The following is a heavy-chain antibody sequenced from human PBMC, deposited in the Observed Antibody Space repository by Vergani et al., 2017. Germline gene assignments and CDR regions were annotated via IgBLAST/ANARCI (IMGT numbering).Heavy chain of an antibody. J-gene: IGHJ6*03. CDR3: ASEHYSLAATHLYYSYCMDV. Sequence: QVQLQQSGPGLVKPSQTLSLTCAISGDSVSSNSAAWNWIRKSPSRGLEWLGRTYYRSKWYNDYAVSVKSRITINQDTSKNQFSLQLNSVTPADTAVYYCASEHYSLAATHLYYSYCMDVWGKGTTVTVSS. D-gene: IGHD2-15*01. CDR2: TYYRSKWYN. V-gene: IGHV6-1*01. CDR1: GDSVSSNSAA.